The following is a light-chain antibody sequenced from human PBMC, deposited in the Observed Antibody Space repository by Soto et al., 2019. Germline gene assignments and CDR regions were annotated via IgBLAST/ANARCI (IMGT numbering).Light chain of an antibody. J-gene: IGLJ1*01. CDR2: SNN. CDR3: AAWADSMNVYV. Sequence: QSVLTQPPSASGTPRQRVTISCSGSSXNIGSNTLNWYQQLPGTAPKLLIYSNNQRPSGVPDRFSCSKSGTSASLAISVPQSEDEADYYCAAWADSMNVYVFGPGPTVNV. V-gene: IGLV1-44*01. CDR1: SXNIGSNT.